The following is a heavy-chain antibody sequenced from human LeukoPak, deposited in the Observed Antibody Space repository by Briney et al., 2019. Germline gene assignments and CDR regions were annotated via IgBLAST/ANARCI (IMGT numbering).Heavy chain of an antibody. CDR1: GFTFSSYW. CDR3: ARPTAATSLSSSFQH. D-gene: IGHD6-6*01. J-gene: IGHJ1*01. Sequence: PGGSLRLSCAASGFTFSSYWMHWVRQAPGKGLVWVSRINTDGSSRTYADSVKGRFTISRDNAKNTLYLEMNSLRAEDTAVYYCARPTAATSLSSSFQHWGQGTWSPSPQ. CDR2: INTDGSSR. V-gene: IGHV3-74*01.